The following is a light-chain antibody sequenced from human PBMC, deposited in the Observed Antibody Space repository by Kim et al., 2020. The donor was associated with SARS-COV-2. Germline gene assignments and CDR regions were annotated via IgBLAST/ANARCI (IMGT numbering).Light chain of an antibody. CDR2: FDN. Sequence: PGKSGRFSLGGNNLGNKIVSRYQQNAGPAPLPVIFFDNGRPSGVPERFSGSHSGNPAPLAISRVGAGDEADYYCQVWDSSSDHPVFGGGTQLTVL. CDR1: NLGNKI. CDR3: QVWDSSSDHPV. J-gene: IGLJ3*02. V-gene: IGLV3-21*04.